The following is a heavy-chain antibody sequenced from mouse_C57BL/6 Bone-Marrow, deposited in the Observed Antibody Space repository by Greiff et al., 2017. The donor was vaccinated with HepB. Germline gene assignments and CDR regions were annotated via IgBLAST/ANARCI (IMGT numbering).Heavy chain of an antibody. CDR2: IDPEDGET. D-gene: IGHD3-2*02. CDR3: AREVQKATGYFDY. Sequence: VQLKESGAELVKPGASVKLSCTASGFNIKDYYMHWVKQRTEQGLEWIGRIDPEDGETKYAPKFQGKATITADTSSNTAYLQLSSLTSEDTAVYYCAREVQKATGYFDYWGQGTTLTVSS. J-gene: IGHJ2*01. V-gene: IGHV14-2*01. CDR1: GFNIKDYY.